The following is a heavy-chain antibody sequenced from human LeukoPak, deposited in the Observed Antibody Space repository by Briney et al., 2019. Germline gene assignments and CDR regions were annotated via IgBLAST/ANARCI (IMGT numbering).Heavy chain of an antibody. J-gene: IGHJ4*02. CDR2: INHSGST. Sequence: PSETLSLTCAVYGGSFSGYYWSWIRQPPGKGLEWIGEINHSGSTNYNPSLKSRVTISVDTSKNQFSLKLSSVTAADTAVYYCARGMPVVVTAILDCWGQGTLVTVSS. CDR3: ARGMPVVVTAILDC. V-gene: IGHV4-34*01. D-gene: IGHD2-21*02. CDR1: GGSFSGYY.